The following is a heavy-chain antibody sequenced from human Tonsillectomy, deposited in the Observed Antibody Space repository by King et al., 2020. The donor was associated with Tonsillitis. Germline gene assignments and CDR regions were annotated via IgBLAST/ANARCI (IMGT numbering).Heavy chain of an antibody. CDR3: AKDIGPKAGGWFDP. D-gene: IGHD1-14*01. V-gene: IGHV3-9*01. Sequence: QLVQSGGGLVQPGRSLRLSCAASRFTFDDYAMHWVRQTPGKGLEWVSGISWNSDTIAYADSVKGRFTISRDNAKNSLYLQMNSLRAEDTALCYCAKDIGPKAGGWFDPWGQGTLVTVSS. CDR1: RFTFDDYA. CDR2: ISWNSDTI. J-gene: IGHJ5*02.